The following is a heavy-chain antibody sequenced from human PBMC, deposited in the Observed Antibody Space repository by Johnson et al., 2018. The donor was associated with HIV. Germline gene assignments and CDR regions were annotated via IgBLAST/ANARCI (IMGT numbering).Heavy chain of an antibody. J-gene: IGHJ3*02. V-gene: IGHV3-74*02. Sequence: EVQLVESGGGLVKPGGSLRLSSAASGFTFSRSWMHWVRQAPGKGLVWVSRVNGDGGSTSYADAVKGRFTISRDNSKNTLYLQMNSLLPEDTAVYYCAKSDSGYDAFDIWGQGTMVTVSS. D-gene: IGHD5-12*01. CDR1: GFTFSRSW. CDR3: AKSDSGYDAFDI. CDR2: VNGDGGST.